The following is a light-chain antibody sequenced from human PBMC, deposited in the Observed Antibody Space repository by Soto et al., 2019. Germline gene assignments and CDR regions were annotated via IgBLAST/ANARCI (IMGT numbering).Light chain of an antibody. Sequence: DIQMTQSPSTLSASVGDRVTITCRASQTINSFLAWYQQTPGKAPKLLIYDASSLQSGVPSRFSGGGSGTEFTLTISSLQPDDFATFNCQPYYRYPWTFGQGTKVEIK. CDR1: QTINSF. V-gene: IGKV1-5*01. J-gene: IGKJ1*01. CDR2: DAS. CDR3: QPYYRYPWT.